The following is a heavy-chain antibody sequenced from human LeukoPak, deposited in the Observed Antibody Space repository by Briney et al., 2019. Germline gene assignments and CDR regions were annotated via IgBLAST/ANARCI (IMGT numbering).Heavy chain of an antibody. J-gene: IGHJ5*02. CDR2: ISSSSSYI. V-gene: IGHV3-21*06. CDR1: GFTFSSYS. CDR3: ARDTVTTFSPWFDP. D-gene: IGHD4-17*01. Sequence: GGSLRLSCAASGFTFSSYSMNWVRQAPGKGLEWVSSISSSSSYIYYVDSVKGRFTISRDNAKNSLYLQMNSLRAEDTAVYYCARDTVTTFSPWFDPWGQGTLVTVSS.